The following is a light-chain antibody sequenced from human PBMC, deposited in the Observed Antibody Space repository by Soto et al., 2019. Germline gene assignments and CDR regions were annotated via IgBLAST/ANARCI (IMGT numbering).Light chain of an antibody. CDR2: GAS. V-gene: IGKV3-20*01. Sequence: EIVLTQSPGTLSLSPGERATLSCRASQSVSSSYLAWYQQKPGQAPRLLIYGASSRATGIPDRFSGSGSGTDFTLTISRLQPEDFAVYYCQQYGRSPGLITFGPGTKVDI. CDR3: QQYGRSPGLIT. CDR1: QSVSSSY. J-gene: IGKJ3*01.